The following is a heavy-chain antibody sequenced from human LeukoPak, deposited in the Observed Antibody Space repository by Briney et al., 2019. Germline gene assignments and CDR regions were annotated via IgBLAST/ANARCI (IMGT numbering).Heavy chain of an antibody. CDR1: GFTVSSNY. D-gene: IGHD2-2*01. Sequence: PGGSLRLSCAASGFTVSSNYMSWVRQAPGKGLEWVSVIYSGGSTYYADSVKGRFTISRDNSKNTLYLQMNRLRAEDTAVYYCARGGYCSSTSCDNDYWGQGTLVTVSS. CDR2: IYSGGST. CDR3: ARGGYCSSTSCDNDY. J-gene: IGHJ4*02. V-gene: IGHV3-53*01.